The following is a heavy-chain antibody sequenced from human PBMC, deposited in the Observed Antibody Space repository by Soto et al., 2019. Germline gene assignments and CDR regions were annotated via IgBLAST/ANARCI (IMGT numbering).Heavy chain of an antibody. D-gene: IGHD3-22*01. CDR3: ARPALPRPSYYYDSSDAYFDY. J-gene: IGHJ4*02. CDR1: GGSFSGYY. V-gene: IGHV4-34*01. Sequence: SETLSLTCAVYGGSFSGYYWSWIRQPPGKGLEWIGEINHSGSTNYNPSLKSRVTISVDTSKNQFSLKLSSVTAADTAVYYCARPALPRPSYYYDSSDAYFDYWGQGTLVTVSS. CDR2: INHSGST.